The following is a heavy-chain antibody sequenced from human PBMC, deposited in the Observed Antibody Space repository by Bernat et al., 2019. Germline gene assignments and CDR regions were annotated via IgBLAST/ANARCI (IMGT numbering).Heavy chain of an antibody. CDR1: GGSISSGDYY. CDR3: ARGGWNDDGDPDY. V-gene: IGHV4-30-4*01. CDR2: IYYSGST. Sequence: QVQLQESGPGLVKPSQTLSLTCTVSGGSISSGDYYWSWIRQPPGKGLEWIGYIYYSGSTYYNPSLKSRVTISVDTSKSQFSLKLSSVTAADTAVYYWARGGWNDDGDPDYWGQGTLVTVSS. J-gene: IGHJ4*02. D-gene: IGHD1-1*01.